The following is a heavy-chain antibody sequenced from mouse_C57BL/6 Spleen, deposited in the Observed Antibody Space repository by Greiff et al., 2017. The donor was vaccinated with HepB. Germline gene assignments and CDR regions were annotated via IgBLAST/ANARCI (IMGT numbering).Heavy chain of an antibody. CDR2: IDPEDVKT. Sequence: EVQLQQSGAELVKPGASVKLSCTASGFNIKDYYMHWVKQSTDQGLERIGRIDPEDVKTEYAPKFQGKATITADPAANTAYLHLSSLTSEHTAVYYCANRTYTWFAYWGQGTLVTVAA. V-gene: IGHV14-2*01. CDR1: GFNIKDYY. D-gene: IGHD5-1*01. J-gene: IGHJ3*01. CDR3: ANRTYTWFAY.